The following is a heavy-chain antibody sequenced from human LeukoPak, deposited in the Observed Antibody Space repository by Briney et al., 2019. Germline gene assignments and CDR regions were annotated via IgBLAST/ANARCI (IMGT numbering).Heavy chain of an antibody. D-gene: IGHD4-23*01. Sequence: PSETLSLTCTVSGGSISSSSYYWGWIRQPPGKGLEWIGNIYDSGSTYYNPSLKSRVTISVDASKNQFSLKLSSVTAADTAVYYCAREPRWSGTAFDIWGQGTMVTVSS. CDR3: AREPRWSGTAFDI. J-gene: IGHJ3*02. V-gene: IGHV4-39*07. CDR1: GGSISSSSYY. CDR2: IYDSGST.